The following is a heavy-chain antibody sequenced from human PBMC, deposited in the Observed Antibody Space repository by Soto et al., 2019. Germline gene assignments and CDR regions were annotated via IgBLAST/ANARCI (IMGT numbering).Heavy chain of an antibody. J-gene: IGHJ3*02. D-gene: IGHD3-3*01. V-gene: IGHV4-30-4*01. CDR2: IYYSGST. CDR3: ASTPTYYDFWSGYPDAFDI. Sequence: SETLSLTCTVSGGSISSGDYYWSWIRQPPGKGLEWIGHIYYSGSTYYNPSLKSRVTISVDTSKNQFSLKLSSVTAADTAVYYCASTPTYYDFWSGYPDAFDIWGQGTMVTVSS. CDR1: GGSISSGDYY.